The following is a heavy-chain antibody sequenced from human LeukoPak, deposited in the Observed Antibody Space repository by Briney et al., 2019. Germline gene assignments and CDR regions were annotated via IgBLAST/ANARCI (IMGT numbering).Heavy chain of an antibody. CDR3: ARLDYGGNDYYYYYYMDV. Sequence: SETLSLTCTVSGGSISSSSYYWGWIRQPPGKGLEWIGSIYYSGSTYYNPSLKSRVTISVDTSKNQFSLKLSSVTAADTAVYYCARLDYGGNDYYYYYYMDVWGKGTTVTVSS. CDR1: GGSISSSSYY. CDR2: IYYSGST. J-gene: IGHJ6*03. V-gene: IGHV4-39*07. D-gene: IGHD4-23*01.